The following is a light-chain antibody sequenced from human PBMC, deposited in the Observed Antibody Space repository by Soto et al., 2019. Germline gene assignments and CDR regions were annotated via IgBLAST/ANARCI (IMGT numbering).Light chain of an antibody. CDR1: KLGDKY. Sequence: LTQPPSVSVSPGQTASITCSGDKLGDKYACWYQQKPGQSPVLVIYQDSKRPSGIPERFSGSNSGNTATLTISGTQAMDEADYYCQAWDSSTGVFGTGTKLTVL. V-gene: IGLV3-1*01. CDR3: QAWDSSTGV. J-gene: IGLJ1*01. CDR2: QDS.